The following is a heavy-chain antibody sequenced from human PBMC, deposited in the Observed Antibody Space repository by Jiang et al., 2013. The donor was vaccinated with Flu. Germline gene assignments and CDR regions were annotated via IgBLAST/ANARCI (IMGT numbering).Heavy chain of an antibody. CDR1: GFTFSSYA. D-gene: IGHD2-15*01. J-gene: IGHJ3*02. Sequence: GGGVVQPGRSLRLSCAASGFTFSSYAMHWVRQAPGKGLEWVAVISYDGSNKYYADSVKGRFTISRDNSKNTLYLQMNSLRAEDTAVYYCARLIVVVAATRAFDIWGQGTMVTVSS. CDR3: ARLIVVVAATRAFDI. CDR2: ISYDGSNK. V-gene: IGHV3-30*01.